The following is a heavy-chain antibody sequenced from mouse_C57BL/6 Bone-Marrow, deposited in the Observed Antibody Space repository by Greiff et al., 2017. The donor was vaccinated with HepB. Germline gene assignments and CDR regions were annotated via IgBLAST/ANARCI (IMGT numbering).Heavy chain of an antibody. D-gene: IGHD4-1*01. V-gene: IGHV14-4*01. CDR3: TTNWDPY. CDR1: GFNIKDDY. CDR2: IDPENGDT. Sequence: EVKLQQSGAELVRPGASVKLSCTASGFNIKDDYMHWVKQRPEQGLEWIGWIDPENGDTEYASKFQGKATITADTSSNTAYLQLSSLTSEDTAVYYCTTNWDPYWGQGTTLTVSS. J-gene: IGHJ2*01.